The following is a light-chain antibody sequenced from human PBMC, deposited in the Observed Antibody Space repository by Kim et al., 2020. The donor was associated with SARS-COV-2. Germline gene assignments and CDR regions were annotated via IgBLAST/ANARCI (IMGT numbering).Light chain of an antibody. CDR2: GNE. V-gene: IGLV1-44*01. Sequence: QSVLTRPPSASGTPGQRVTISCSGSSSNIGSNSVNWYQHLPGTAPKLLMYGNEHRPSGVPDRFSGSKSGTSASLAISGLQSEDEGDYYCAAWDDSLNVVFGGGTQLTVL. CDR1: SSNIGSNS. J-gene: IGLJ2*01. CDR3: AAWDDSLNVV.